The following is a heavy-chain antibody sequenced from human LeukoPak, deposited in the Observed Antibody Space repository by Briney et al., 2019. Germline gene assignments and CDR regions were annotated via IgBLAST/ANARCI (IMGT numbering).Heavy chain of an antibody. V-gene: IGHV4-34*01. Sequence: SETLSLTCAVYGGSFSGYYWSWIRQPPGKRLEWIGEINHSGSTNYNPSLKSRVTISVDTSKNQFSLKLSSVTAADTAVYYCARDIRYYYYGMDVWGQGTTVTVSS. CDR2: INHSGST. D-gene: IGHD2-15*01. J-gene: IGHJ6*02. CDR3: ARDIRYYYYGMDV. CDR1: GGSFSGYY.